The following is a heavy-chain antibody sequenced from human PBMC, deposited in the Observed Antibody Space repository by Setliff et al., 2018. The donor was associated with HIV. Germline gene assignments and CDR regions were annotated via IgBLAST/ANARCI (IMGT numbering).Heavy chain of an antibody. D-gene: IGHD6-13*01. CDR3: ARAAAAGTRCFDL. V-gene: IGHV4-31*03. Sequence: SETLSLTCTVSGGSMRGGGNYWSWIRQHPGKGPEWIGYISYSGSTYYNPSLNSRLTISIDTSKNQFSLKLSSLTAADTAVYYCARAAAAGTRCFDLWGRGTLVTVSS. J-gene: IGHJ2*01. CDR2: ISYSGST. CDR1: GGSMRGGGNY.